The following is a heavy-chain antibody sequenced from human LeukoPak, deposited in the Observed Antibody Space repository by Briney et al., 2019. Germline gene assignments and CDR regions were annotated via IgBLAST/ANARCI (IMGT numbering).Heavy chain of an antibody. CDR1: GFTVSSNY. V-gene: IGHV3-53*01. CDR2: IYSGGST. Sequence: PGGSLRLSCAASGFTVSSNYMSWVRQAPGKGLKWVSVIYSGGSTYYADSVKGRFTISRDNSKNTLYLQMNSLRAEDTAVYYCARVITVTTAEYYFDYWGQGTLVTVSS. CDR3: ARVITVTTAEYYFDY. D-gene: IGHD4-17*01. J-gene: IGHJ4*02.